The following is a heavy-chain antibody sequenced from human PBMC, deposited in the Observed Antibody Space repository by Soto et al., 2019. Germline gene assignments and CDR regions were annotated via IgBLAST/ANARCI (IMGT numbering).Heavy chain of an antibody. Sequence: QVHLQESGPGLVKPSETLSLSCTVSGASVSSGSYYWSWIRQPPGKGLEWIGYIYYSGSTTNNPSLKSRITISVDMSKNLFSLKLSSVTAADTAMYYCAREFLGSYGMDVCGQGTTVTVSS. J-gene: IGHJ6*02. V-gene: IGHV4-61*01. D-gene: IGHD7-27*01. CDR1: GASVSSGSYY. CDR3: AREFLGSYGMDV. CDR2: IYYSGST.